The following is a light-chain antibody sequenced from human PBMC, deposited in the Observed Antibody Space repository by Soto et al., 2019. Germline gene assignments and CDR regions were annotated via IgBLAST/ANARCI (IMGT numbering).Light chain of an antibody. CDR2: DAS. J-gene: IGKJ1*01. V-gene: IGKV1-5*01. CDR1: QSISSW. Sequence: DIQMTQSPSTLSASVGDRVTITCRASQSISSWLAWYQQKPGKAPKLLIYDASSLESGVPSRISGIGSGTEFTLPISSLQPDDVATYYCQQYNSYSWTFGQGTKVEIK. CDR3: QQYNSYSWT.